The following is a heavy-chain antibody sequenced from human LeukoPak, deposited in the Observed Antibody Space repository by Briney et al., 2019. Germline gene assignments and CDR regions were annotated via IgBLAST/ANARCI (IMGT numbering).Heavy chain of an antibody. Sequence: GGSLRLSCAASGFTFSSYRMNWVRQAPGKGLEWVSAISGSGGSTYYADSVKGRFTISRDNSKNTLYLQMNSLRAEDTAVYYCAKDISRGYCSSTSCYPVPFDYWGQGTLVTVSS. CDR3: AKDISRGYCSSTSCYPVPFDY. CDR2: ISGSGGST. V-gene: IGHV3-23*01. CDR1: GFTFSSYR. D-gene: IGHD2-2*01. J-gene: IGHJ4*02.